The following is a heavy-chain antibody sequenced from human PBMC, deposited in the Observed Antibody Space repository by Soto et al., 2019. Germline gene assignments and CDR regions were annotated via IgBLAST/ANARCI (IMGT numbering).Heavy chain of an antibody. V-gene: IGHV3-53*04. CDR2: IYSGGST. CDR1: GFTFSSYA. CDR3: ATSSSWYGVDY. J-gene: IGHJ4*02. Sequence: PGGSLRLSCAASGFTFSSYAMSWVRQAPGKGLEWVSVIYSGGSTYYADSVKGRFTISRHNSKNTLYLQMNSLRAEDTAVYYCATSSSWYGVDYWGQGTLVTVSS. D-gene: IGHD6-13*01.